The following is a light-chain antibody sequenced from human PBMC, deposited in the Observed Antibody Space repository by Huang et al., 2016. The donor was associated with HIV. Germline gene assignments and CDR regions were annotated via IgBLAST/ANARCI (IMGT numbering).Light chain of an antibody. J-gene: IGKJ5*01. CDR2: DAS. V-gene: IGKV3-11*01. Sequence: EIVLTQSPATLSLSPGEGATLSCRASQSVSNYLAWFQQRPGQAPRLLLYDASYRATGIPVRVSGSGSGTDFTLTISSLEPEDFAVYYCQQRSNWPITFGQGTRLEIK. CDR3: QQRSNWPIT. CDR1: QSVSNY.